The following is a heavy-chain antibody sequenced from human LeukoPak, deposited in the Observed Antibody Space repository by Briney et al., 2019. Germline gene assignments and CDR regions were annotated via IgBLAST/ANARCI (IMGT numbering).Heavy chain of an antibody. D-gene: IGHD3-16*01. CDR2: ISSSSSYI. V-gene: IGHV3-21*01. CDR1: GFTFSSYS. Sequence: GGSLRLSCAASGFTFSSYSMNWVRQAPGKGLEWVSSISSSSSYIYYADSVKGRFTISRDNAKNSLYLQMNSLRAEDTAVYYCARDGGVSSVALWSDFWGQGTLVTVSS. CDR3: ARDGGVSSVALWSDF. J-gene: IGHJ4*02.